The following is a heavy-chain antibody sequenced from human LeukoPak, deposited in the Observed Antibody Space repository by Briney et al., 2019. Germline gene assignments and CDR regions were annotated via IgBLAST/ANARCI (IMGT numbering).Heavy chain of an antibody. J-gene: IGHJ4*02. CDR3: ARALSSSSVFD. CDR2: INPSGGST. D-gene: IGHD6-6*01. V-gene: IGHV1-46*01. CDR1: GYTFTSYG. Sequence: ASVKVSCKASGYTFTSYGISWVRQAPGQGLEWMGIINPSGGSTSYAQKFQGRVTMTRDTSTSTVYMELSSLRSEDTAVYYCARALSSSSVFDWGQGTLVTVSS.